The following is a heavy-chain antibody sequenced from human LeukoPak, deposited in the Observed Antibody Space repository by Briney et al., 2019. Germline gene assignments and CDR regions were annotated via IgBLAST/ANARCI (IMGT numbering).Heavy chain of an antibody. V-gene: IGHV3-30-3*01. CDR1: GFTLNIYA. D-gene: IGHD2-21*01. Sequence: GGSLRLSCATSGFTLNIYAMHWVRQAPGKGLGWVATISHDGNRQYYADSVKGRFTVSRDNSKNTLYPQMNSLRAEDTAVYYCARSGIPIPLDYWGQGTLVTVSS. J-gene: IGHJ4*02. CDR2: ISHDGNRQ. CDR3: ARSGIPIPLDY.